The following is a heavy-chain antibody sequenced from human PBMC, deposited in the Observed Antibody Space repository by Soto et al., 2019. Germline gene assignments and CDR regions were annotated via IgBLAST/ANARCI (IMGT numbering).Heavy chain of an antibody. Sequence: GGSLRLSCAASGFTFSAYAMTWVRQAPGKGLESVSGIYGNGAGIQYADSVRGRFTISRDNSKNALYLQMNSLRAEDTAVYYCAKDVISGDGFWLMDHWGQGTLVTVSS. J-gene: IGHJ4*02. CDR1: GFTFSAYA. CDR3: AKDVISGDGFWLMDH. CDR2: IYGNGAGI. V-gene: IGHV3-23*01. D-gene: IGHD2-21*02.